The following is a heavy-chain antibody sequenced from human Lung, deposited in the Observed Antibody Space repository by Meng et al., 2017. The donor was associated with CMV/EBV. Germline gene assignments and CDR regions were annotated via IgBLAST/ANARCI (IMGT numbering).Heavy chain of an antibody. D-gene: IGHD5-18*01. Sequence: SQTXSLTXAVYGGSFSGYYWSWIRQPPGKGLEWIGEINHSGSTNYNPSLKSRVTISVDTSKNQFSLKLSSVTAADTAVYYCARSYSYGWGPYYYYYGMDVXRGGXTVTVSS. CDR1: GGSFSGYY. J-gene: IGHJ6*04. CDR2: INHSGST. V-gene: IGHV4-34*01. CDR3: ARSYSYGWGPYYYYYGMDV.